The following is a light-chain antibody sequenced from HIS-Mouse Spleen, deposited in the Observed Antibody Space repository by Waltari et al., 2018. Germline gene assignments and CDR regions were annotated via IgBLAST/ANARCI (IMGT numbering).Light chain of an antibody. J-gene: IGLJ2*01. CDR3: QVWDSSSDHVV. CDR2: DES. CDR1: NIESKS. V-gene: IGLV3-21*03. Sequence: SYVLTPPPSVSVAPGKTARITCGGNNIESKSVHWYQQKPGQAPVLVVYDESDRPSGIPERFSGSNSGNTATLTISRVEAGDEADYYCQVWDSSSDHVVFGGGTKLTVL.